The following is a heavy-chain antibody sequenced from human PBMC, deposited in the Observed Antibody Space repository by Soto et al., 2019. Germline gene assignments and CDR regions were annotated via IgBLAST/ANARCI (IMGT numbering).Heavy chain of an antibody. CDR1: GYTFTSYG. D-gene: IGHD3-10*01. CDR3: ASSFLWFGESASQP. J-gene: IGHJ5*02. CDR2: ISAYNGNT. Sequence: ASVKVSCKASGYTFTSYGISWVRQAPGQGLEWMGWISAYNGNTNYAQKLQGRVTMTTDTSTSTAYMELRSLRSDDTAVYYCASSFLWFGESASQPWGQGTLVTVSS. V-gene: IGHV1-18*01.